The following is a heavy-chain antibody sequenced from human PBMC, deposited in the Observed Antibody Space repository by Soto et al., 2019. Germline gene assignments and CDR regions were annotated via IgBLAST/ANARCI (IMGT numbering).Heavy chain of an antibody. CDR1: GGTFSSYA. Sequence: LVQSGAEVKKPGSSVKVSCXASGGTFSSYAISXXXXXXXXXXXXXXXIIPIFGTANYAQKFQGRVTITADESTSTAYMELSSLRSEDTAVYYCARAPTCYDFWSGCYGMDVWGQGTTVTVSS. V-gene: IGHV1-69*01. CDR2: IIPIFGTA. J-gene: IGHJ6*02. CDR3: ARAPTCYDFWSGCYGMDV. D-gene: IGHD3-3*01.